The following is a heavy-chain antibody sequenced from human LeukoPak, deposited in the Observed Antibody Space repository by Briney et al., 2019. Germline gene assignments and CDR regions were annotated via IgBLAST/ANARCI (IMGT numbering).Heavy chain of an antibody. CDR1: GNSIRSYY. Sequence: PSETLSLTCTVSGNSIRSYYWNWIRQPPGKGLEWIGYIYYSGTTSYNPSLRSRVTISVDMSKNQFSQRLTSVTAADTAVYYCARQSEGFDSWGQGTLVTVSS. CDR2: IYYSGTT. CDR3: ARQSEGFDS. J-gene: IGHJ4*02. V-gene: IGHV4-59*08.